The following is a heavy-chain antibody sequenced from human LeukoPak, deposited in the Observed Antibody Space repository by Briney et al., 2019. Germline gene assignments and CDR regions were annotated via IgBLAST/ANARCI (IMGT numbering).Heavy chain of an antibody. V-gene: IGHV1-46*01. CDR3: ATAPLNGYNSGWYSFDY. CDR1: GYTFTSYY. Sequence: ASVKVSCKASGYTFTSYYMHWVRQAPGQGLEWMGIINPSGGSTSYAQKFQGRVTMTRDMSTSTVYMELSSLRSDDTAVYYCATAPLNGYNSGWYSFDYWGQGALVTVSS. J-gene: IGHJ4*02. CDR2: INPSGGST. D-gene: IGHD6-19*01.